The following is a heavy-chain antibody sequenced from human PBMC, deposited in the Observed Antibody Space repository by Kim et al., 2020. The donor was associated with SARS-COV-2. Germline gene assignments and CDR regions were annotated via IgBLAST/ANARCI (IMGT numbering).Heavy chain of an antibody. J-gene: IGHJ4*02. Sequence: GGSLRLSCAASGFTFDDYAMHWVRQAPGKGLEWVSGISWNSGSIGYADSVKGRFTISRDNAKNSLYLQMNSLRAEDTALYYCAKDMYSSSWTLDYWGQGTLVTVSS. CDR1: GFTFDDYA. CDR2: ISWNSGSI. CDR3: AKDMYSSSWTLDY. D-gene: IGHD6-13*01. V-gene: IGHV3-9*01.